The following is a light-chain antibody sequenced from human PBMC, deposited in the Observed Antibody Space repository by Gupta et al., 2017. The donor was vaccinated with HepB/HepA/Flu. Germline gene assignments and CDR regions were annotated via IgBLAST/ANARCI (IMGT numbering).Light chain of an antibody. CDR1: SSDVGGYKY. CDR3: CSYAGSYIHYV. V-gene: IGLV2-11*01. Sequence: QSALTQPRSVSGSPGQSVTITCTGTSSDVGGYKYVSWYQQHPGKAPKVMIYDVNKRPSGVPDRFSGSKSGNPASLTISGLQAEDEADYYCCSYAGSYIHYVFGIGTKVTVL. CDR2: DVN. J-gene: IGLJ1*01.